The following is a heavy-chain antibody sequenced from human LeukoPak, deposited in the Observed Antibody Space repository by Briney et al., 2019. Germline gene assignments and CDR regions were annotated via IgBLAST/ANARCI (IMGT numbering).Heavy chain of an antibody. J-gene: IGHJ4*02. CDR2: INTDGSNT. CDR3: AKTGPSGSYDY. Sequence: GGSLRLSCVASGLTFSSSWMHWVRQTPGEGLMWVSHINTDGSNTNYADSVKGRFTVSRDNARNTLFLQMNSLRAEDTAVYYCAKTGPSGSYDYWGQGTLVTVSS. V-gene: IGHV3-74*01. CDR1: GLTFSSSW. D-gene: IGHD1-26*01.